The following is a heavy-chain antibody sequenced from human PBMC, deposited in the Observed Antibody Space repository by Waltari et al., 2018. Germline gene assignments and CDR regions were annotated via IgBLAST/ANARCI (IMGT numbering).Heavy chain of an antibody. Sequence: QVQLQESGPGLVKPSQTLSLTCTVSGGSLSRGGYYWSWIRQHPGKGLEWIGYIYYSGSTYYNPSLKSLVTISVDTSKNQFSLKLSSVTAADTVVYYCARGADRYSSGWWYFDYWGQGTLVTVSS. V-gene: IGHV4-31*01. CDR3: ARGADRYSSGWWYFDY. J-gene: IGHJ4*02. D-gene: IGHD6-19*01. CDR1: GGSLSRGGYY. CDR2: IYYSGST.